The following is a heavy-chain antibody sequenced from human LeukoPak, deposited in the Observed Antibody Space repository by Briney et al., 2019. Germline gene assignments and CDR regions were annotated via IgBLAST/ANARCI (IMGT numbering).Heavy chain of an antibody. J-gene: IGHJ4*02. Sequence: SETLSLTCTVSGGSISSYYWSWIRQPAGKGLEWIGRIYTSGSTNYNPSLKSRVTMSVDTPKNQFSLKLSSVTAADTAVYYCARTGRDNWNFMGYFDYWGQGTLVTVSS. CDR1: GGSISSYY. D-gene: IGHD1-7*01. CDR3: ARTGRDNWNFMGYFDY. CDR2: IYTSGST. V-gene: IGHV4-4*07.